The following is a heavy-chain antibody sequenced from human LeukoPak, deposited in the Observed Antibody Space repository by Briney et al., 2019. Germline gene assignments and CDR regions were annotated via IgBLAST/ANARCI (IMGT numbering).Heavy chain of an antibody. V-gene: IGHV3-9*01. D-gene: IGHD5-24*01. CDR3: AKEQRWLQSYYGMDV. Sequence: GGSLRLSCAASGFTFDDYAMHWVRQAPGKGLEWVSGISWNSGSIGYADSVKGRFTISRDNSKNTLYLQMNSLRAEDTAVYYCAKEQRWLQSYYGMDVWGQGTTVTVSS. CDR2: ISWNSGSI. J-gene: IGHJ6*02. CDR1: GFTFDDYA.